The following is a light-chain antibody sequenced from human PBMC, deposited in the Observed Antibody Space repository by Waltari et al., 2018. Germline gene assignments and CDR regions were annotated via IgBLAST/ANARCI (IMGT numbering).Light chain of an antibody. CDR1: SSDVGGYNY. J-gene: IGLJ2*01. CDR3: SSYTSSSTPVV. V-gene: IGLV2-14*01. CDR2: DVS. Sequence: QSALTQPASVSRSPGQSITISCTGTSSDVGGYNYVSWYQQHPGKTPKLMIYDVSKRPSGVSNRFSGSKSGNTASLTISGLQAEDEADYYCSSYTSSSTPVVFGGGTKLTVL.